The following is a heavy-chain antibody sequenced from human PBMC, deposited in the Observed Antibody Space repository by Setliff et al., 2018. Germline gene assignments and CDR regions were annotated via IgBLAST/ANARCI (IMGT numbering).Heavy chain of an antibody. CDR1: GYTFTDFG. Sequence: ASVKVSCKASGYTFTDFGINWVRQAPGQGLEWMVWINNYSFKTNYPQKFLGRVTMTTDTSTSTAYMEMKSLRSHDTAVYYCARINFYVSSGYYYAPDYCGQGTLVTVSA. D-gene: IGHD3-22*01. CDR3: ARINFYVSSGYYYAPDY. V-gene: IGHV1-18*01. CDR2: INNYSFKT. J-gene: IGHJ4*02.